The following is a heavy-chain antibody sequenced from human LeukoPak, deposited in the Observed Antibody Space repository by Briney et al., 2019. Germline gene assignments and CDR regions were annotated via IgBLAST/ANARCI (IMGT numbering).Heavy chain of an antibody. J-gene: IGHJ4*02. CDR2: ISYDGSIK. D-gene: IGHD6-19*01. Sequence: PGRSLRLSCAASGFTFSNFAMNWVRQAPGKGLEWVAFISYDGSIKSYADSVKGRFAVSRDNSKNTLYLQMNSLRPEDTAFYYCAISYDNGWYVCDYWGQGTLVTVSS. V-gene: IGHV3-30*09. CDR3: AISYDNGWYVCDY. CDR1: GFTFSNFA.